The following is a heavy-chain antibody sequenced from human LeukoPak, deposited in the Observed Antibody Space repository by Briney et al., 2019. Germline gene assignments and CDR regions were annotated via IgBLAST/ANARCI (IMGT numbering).Heavy chain of an antibody. D-gene: IGHD3-10*01. CDR2: IYSGGST. CDR3: ARGAFGFGELFSFDY. V-gene: IGHV3-66*01. Sequence: SGGSLRLSCAASGFTVSSNYMSWVRQAPGKGLEWVSVIYSGGSTYYADSVKGRFTISRDNSKNTLYLQMYSLRAEDTAVYYCARGAFGFGELFSFDYWGQGTLVTVSS. CDR1: GFTVSSNY. J-gene: IGHJ4*02.